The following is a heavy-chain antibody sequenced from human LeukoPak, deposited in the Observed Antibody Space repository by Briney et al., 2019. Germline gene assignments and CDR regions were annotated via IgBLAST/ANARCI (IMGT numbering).Heavy chain of an antibody. Sequence: GGSLRLSCAASGFTFSSYDMHWVRQATGKGLEWVSAIGTAGDPYYPGPVKGRFTISRENAKNSLYLQMNSLRAGDTAVYYCARALRVRGVMSGAFDIWGQGTMVTVSS. J-gene: IGHJ3*02. CDR2: IGTAGDP. CDR1: GFTFSSYD. D-gene: IGHD3-10*01. CDR3: ARALRVRGVMSGAFDI. V-gene: IGHV3-13*05.